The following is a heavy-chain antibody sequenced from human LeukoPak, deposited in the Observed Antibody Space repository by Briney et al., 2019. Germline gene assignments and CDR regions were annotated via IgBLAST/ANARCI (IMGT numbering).Heavy chain of an antibody. J-gene: IGHJ6*03. Sequence: PSETLSLTCAVYGGSFSGYYWSWIRQPPRKGLEWIGEINHSGSTNYNPSLKSRVTISVDTSKNQFSLKLSSVTAADTAVYYCARGATYYYDSSGYYYALYYYYYMDVWGKGTTVTVSS. V-gene: IGHV4-34*01. D-gene: IGHD3-22*01. CDR3: ARGATYYYDSSGYYYALYYYYYMDV. CDR1: GGSFSGYY. CDR2: INHSGST.